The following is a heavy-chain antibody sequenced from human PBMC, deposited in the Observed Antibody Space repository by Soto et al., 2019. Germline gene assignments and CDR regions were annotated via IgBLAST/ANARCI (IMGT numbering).Heavy chain of an antibody. V-gene: IGHV1-8*02. Sequence: ASVKVSCKASGGTFSSYAISWVRQAPGQGLEWMGWMNPNSGNTNYAQKFQGRVTMTRNTSISTAYMELSSLRSEDTAVYYCAREWDPWGQGTLVTVSS. J-gene: IGHJ5*02. D-gene: IGHD1-26*01. CDR1: GGTFSSYA. CDR2: MNPNSGNT. CDR3: AREWDP.